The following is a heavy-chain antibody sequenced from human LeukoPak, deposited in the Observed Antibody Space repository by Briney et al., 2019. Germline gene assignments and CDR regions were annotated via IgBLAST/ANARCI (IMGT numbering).Heavy chain of an antibody. CDR1: GYSFTSYW. D-gene: IGHD3-10*01. V-gene: IGHV5-51*01. CDR2: IYPGDSDT. CDR3: ATYAGSSSKYFQH. J-gene: IGHJ1*01. Sequence: PGESLKISCKGSGYSFTSYWIGWVRQMPGKGLEWMGIIYPGDSDTRYSPSFQGQVTISVDKSISTAYLHWSSLKASDTAIYYCATYAGSSSKYFQHWGQGTLVTVSS.